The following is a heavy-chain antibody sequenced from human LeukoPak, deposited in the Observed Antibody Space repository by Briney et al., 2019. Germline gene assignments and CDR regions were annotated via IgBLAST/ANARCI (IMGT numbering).Heavy chain of an antibody. CDR3: ARSPSYDFWSGVRDFDY. J-gene: IGHJ4*02. Sequence: ASVKVSCKASGGTFSSYAISWVRQAPGQGLEWMGGIIPIFGTANYAQKFQGRVTITADESTSTAYMELSSLRSEDTAVYYCARSPSYDFWSGVRDFDYWGQGTLVTVSS. D-gene: IGHD3/OR15-3a*01. CDR1: GGTFSSYA. CDR2: IIPIFGTA. V-gene: IGHV1-69*13.